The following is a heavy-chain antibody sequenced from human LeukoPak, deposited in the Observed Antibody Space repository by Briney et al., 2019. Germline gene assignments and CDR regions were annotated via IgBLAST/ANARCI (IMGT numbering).Heavy chain of an antibody. J-gene: IGHJ4*02. D-gene: IGHD3-16*01. CDR1: GGSISSSHW. CDR2: IYHSGST. V-gene: IGHV4-4*02. CDR3: ARGEFDGGVYFDY. Sequence: PSETLFLTCAVSGGSISSSHWWSWVRQPPGKGLEWIGEIYHSGSTNYNPSLKSRVTMSVDKSKNQFSLKLSSVTAADTAVYYCARGEFDGGVYFDYWGQGTLVTASS.